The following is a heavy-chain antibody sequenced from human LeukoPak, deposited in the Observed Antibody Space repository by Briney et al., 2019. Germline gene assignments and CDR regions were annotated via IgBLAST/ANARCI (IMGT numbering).Heavy chain of an antibody. V-gene: IGHV4-31*03. Sequence: SQTLSLTCTVSGGSISSGGYYWSWIRQHPGKGLEWTGYIYYSGSTYYNPSLKSRVTISVDTSKNQFSLKLSSVTAADTAVYYCARDMGYGDPRLDYWGQGTLVTVSS. CDR3: ARDMGYGDPRLDY. D-gene: IGHD4-17*01. CDR1: GGSISSGGYY. J-gene: IGHJ4*02. CDR2: IYYSGST.